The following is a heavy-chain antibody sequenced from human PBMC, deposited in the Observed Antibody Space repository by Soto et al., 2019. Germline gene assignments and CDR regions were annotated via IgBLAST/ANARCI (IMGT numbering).Heavy chain of an antibody. Sequence: QLQLQESGPGLVKPSETLSLTCTVSGGSISSSSYYWGWIRQPPGKGLEWIGSIYYSGSTYYNPSPQSRVPISVSTSKNQFSLKLGSVTAAGTAVYYCAIGRYCSGGSCYADAFDIWGQGTMVTVSS. J-gene: IGHJ3*02. CDR3: AIGRYCSGGSCYADAFDI. CDR1: GGSISSSSYY. V-gene: IGHV4-39*01. D-gene: IGHD2-15*01. CDR2: IYYSGST.